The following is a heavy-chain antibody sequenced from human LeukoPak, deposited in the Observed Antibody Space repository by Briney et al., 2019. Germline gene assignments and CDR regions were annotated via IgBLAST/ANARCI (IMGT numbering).Heavy chain of an antibody. D-gene: IGHD3-9*01. CDR3: AREEARYFDWFDY. Sequence: PGGSLRLSCAASGFTFSSYAMSWVRQAPGKGLEWVSAISGSGGSTYYADSVRGRFTISSDNAKNSLYLQMNGLRDEDTAVYYCAREEARYFDWFDYWGQGTLVTASS. CDR2: ISGSGGST. V-gene: IGHV3-23*01. CDR1: GFTFSSYA. J-gene: IGHJ4*02.